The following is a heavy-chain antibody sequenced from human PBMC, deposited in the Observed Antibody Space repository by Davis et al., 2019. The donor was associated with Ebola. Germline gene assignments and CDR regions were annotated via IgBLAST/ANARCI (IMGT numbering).Heavy chain of an antibody. Sequence: AASVKVSCKASGYTFTSYYMHWVRQAPGQGLEWMGWINPHNGNTNYAQNVQGRVTLTTDVSTSTAYMDLRNLRSDDTAVYYCSRDNDSRGWGFSDYWGQGTLVSVSS. CDR2: INPHNGNT. D-gene: IGHD3-22*01. J-gene: IGHJ4*02. V-gene: IGHV1-18*04. CDR3: SRDNDSRGWGFSDY. CDR1: GYTFTSYY.